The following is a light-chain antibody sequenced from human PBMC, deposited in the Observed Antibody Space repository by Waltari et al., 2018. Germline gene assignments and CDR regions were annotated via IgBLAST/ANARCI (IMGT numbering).Light chain of an antibody. CDR2: EGS. Sequence: QSALTQPASVSGSPGQSIALSCTGTSSDVGSYHLVSWYQQHPGKAPKLMIYEGSKRPSGVSKRFSGCKSGNTASLTISGLQAEDEADYYCCSYAGSSTYVFGTGTKVTVL. J-gene: IGLJ1*01. V-gene: IGLV2-23*01. CDR3: CSYAGSSTYV. CDR1: SSDVGSYHL.